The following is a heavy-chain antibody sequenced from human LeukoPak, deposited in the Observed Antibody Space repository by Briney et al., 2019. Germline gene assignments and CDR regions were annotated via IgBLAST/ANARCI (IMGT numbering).Heavy chain of an antibody. V-gene: IGHV1-2*02. J-gene: IGHJ4*02. Sequence: ASVKVSCKASGYTFTGYYMHWVRRAPGQGLEWRGWINPNSGDTHYAQKFQGRVTMTRDTSINTAYMELSRLRSDDTAVYYCARDQAFAYCSGGTCYDDYWGQGSLVTVSS. CDR3: ARDQAFAYCSGGTCYDDY. D-gene: IGHD2-15*01. CDR2: INPNSGDT. CDR1: GYTFTGYY.